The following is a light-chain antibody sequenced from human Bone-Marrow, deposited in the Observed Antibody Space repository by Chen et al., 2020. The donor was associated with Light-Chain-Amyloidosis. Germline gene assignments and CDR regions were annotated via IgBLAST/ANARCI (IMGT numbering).Light chain of an antibody. CDR3: QSYDSSLSGNWV. CDR1: GSNIGAGYD. J-gene: IGLJ3*02. CDR2: GNS. V-gene: IGLV1-40*01. Sequence: QSVLTQPLPPSVTPVQGVSISCPRRGSNIGAGYDVHWYQQLPGTAPKLLIYGNSNRPSGVPNRFSGSKSGTSASLAITGLQAEDEADYYCQSYDSSLSGNWVFGGGTKLTVL.